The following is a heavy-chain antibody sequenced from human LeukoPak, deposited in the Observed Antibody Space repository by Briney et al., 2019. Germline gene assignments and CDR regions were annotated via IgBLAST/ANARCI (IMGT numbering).Heavy chain of an antibody. CDR2: IYTSGST. CDR3: ARDSPPCDFWSGYSNAFDI. Sequence: PSETLSLTCTVSGGSISSYYWSWIRQPAGKGLEWIGRIYTSGSTNYNPSLKSRVTMSVDTSKNQFSLRLSSVTAADTAVYYCARDSPPCDFWSGYSNAFDIWGQGTMVTVSS. V-gene: IGHV4-4*07. J-gene: IGHJ3*02. D-gene: IGHD3-3*01. CDR1: GGSISSYY.